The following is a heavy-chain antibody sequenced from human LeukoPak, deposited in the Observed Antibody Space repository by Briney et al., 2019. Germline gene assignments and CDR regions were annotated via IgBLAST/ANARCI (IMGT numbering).Heavy chain of an antibody. CDR2: INHSGST. V-gene: IGHV4-34*01. D-gene: IGHD6-13*01. Sequence: PSETLSLTCAVYGGSFSGYYWSWIRQPPGKGLEWIGEINHSGSTNYNPSLKSRVTISVDTSKNQFSLKLSSVTAADTAVYYCARAQQDYGMDVWGQGTTVTVCS. CDR1: GGSFSGYY. J-gene: IGHJ6*02. CDR3: ARAQQDYGMDV.